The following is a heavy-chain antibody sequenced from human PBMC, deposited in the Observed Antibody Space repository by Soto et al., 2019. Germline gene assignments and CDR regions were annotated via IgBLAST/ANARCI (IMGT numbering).Heavy chain of an antibody. CDR1: GGSISSGDYY. CDR2: IYYSGST. J-gene: IGHJ6*02. V-gene: IGHV4-30-4*01. Sequence: PSETLSLTCTVSGGSISSGDYYWSWIRQPPGKGLEWIGYIYYSGSTYYNPSLESRVTISVDTSKNQFSLKLSSVTAADTAVHYCAIRIPTYYDFWSGLGRRNGMDVWGQGTTVTVSS. D-gene: IGHD3-3*01. CDR3: AIRIPTYYDFWSGLGRRNGMDV.